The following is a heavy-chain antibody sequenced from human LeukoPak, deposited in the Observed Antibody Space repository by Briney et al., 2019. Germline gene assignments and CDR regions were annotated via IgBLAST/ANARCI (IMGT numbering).Heavy chain of an antibody. Sequence: SQTLSLTCTVSGGSISSGGYYWSWIRQPPGKGLEWIGYIYHSGSTYYNPSLKSRVTISVDRSKNQFSLTLSSVTAADTAVYYCAREGSYGPAAIPRGFDPWGQGTLVTVSS. J-gene: IGHJ5*02. CDR2: IYHSGST. CDR3: AREGSYGPAAIPRGFDP. V-gene: IGHV4-30-2*01. CDR1: GGSISSGGYY. D-gene: IGHD2-2*01.